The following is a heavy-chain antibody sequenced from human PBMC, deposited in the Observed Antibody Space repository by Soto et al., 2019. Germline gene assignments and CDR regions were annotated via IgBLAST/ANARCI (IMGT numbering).Heavy chain of an antibody. CDR1: GGSISSGG. D-gene: IGHD3-3*01. CDR3: ARLPIRFLAPYYVDY. V-gene: IGHV4-31*03. CDR2: IYNSGNT. Sequence: TLSLTCTVSGGSISSGGWSWIRQHPGKGLEWIGYIYNSGNTYYNPSLKSRVTISLDTSKNQFSLELSSVTAADTAVYYCARLPIRFLAPYYVDYWGQGTLVTAPQ. J-gene: IGHJ4*02.